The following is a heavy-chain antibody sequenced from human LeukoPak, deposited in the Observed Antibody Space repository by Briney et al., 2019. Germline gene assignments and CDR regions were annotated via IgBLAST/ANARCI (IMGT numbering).Heavy chain of an antibody. CDR2: ISYAGSNK. D-gene: IGHD4-17*01. CDR1: GFTFSSYG. CDR3: AKEEDYGDYTDD. Sequence: GGSLRLSCAASGFTFSSYGMHWVRQAPGKGLEWVAVISYAGSNKYYADSVKGRFTISRDNSKNTLYLQMNSLRAEDTAVYYCAKEEDYGDYTDDWGQGTLVTVSS. J-gene: IGHJ4*02. V-gene: IGHV3-30*18.